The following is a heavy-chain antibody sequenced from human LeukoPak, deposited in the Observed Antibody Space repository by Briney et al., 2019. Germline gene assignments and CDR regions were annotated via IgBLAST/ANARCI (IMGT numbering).Heavy chain of an antibody. Sequence: ASVKVSCKASGYTFTGYYMHWVRQAPGQGLEWMGWIIPNSGGANYAQKFQGRVTMTRDTSISTAHMELSSLRSDDTAVYYCARDKSTTRHFDYWGQGTLATVSS. V-gene: IGHV1-2*02. D-gene: IGHD5/OR15-5a*01. CDR2: IIPNSGGA. CDR3: ARDKSTTRHFDY. J-gene: IGHJ4*02. CDR1: GYTFTGYY.